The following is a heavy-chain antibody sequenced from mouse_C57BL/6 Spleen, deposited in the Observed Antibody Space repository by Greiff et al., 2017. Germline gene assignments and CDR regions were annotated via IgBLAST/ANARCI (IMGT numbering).Heavy chain of an antibody. J-gene: IGHJ4*01. D-gene: IGHD1-2*01. Sequence: VQLVESGAELMKPGASVKISCQATGYTFTGYWIEWVKQRPGHGLEWIGEILPGSGSTNYKEKFKGKATFTADTSSNTAYMQLSSLTTEDSAIYYCASRGYHYAMDYWGQGTSVTVSS. CDR2: ILPGSGST. V-gene: IGHV1-9*01. CDR1: GYTFTGYW. CDR3: ASRGYHYAMDY.